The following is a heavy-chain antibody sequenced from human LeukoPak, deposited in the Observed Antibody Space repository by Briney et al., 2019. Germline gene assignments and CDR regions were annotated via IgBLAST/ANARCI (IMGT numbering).Heavy chain of an antibody. D-gene: IGHD3-9*01. CDR1: GFTFSSYA. CDR2: ISGSGGST. J-gene: IGHJ4*02. CDR3: ANTRKRYYDILTGDYPFDY. V-gene: IGHV3-23*01. Sequence: PGGSLRLSCAASGFTFSSYAMSWVRQAPGNGLEWFSAISGSGGSTYYADSVKGRFTISRDNSKNTLYLQMNRLRAEDTAVYYCANTRKRYYDILTGDYPFDYWGQGTLVTVSS.